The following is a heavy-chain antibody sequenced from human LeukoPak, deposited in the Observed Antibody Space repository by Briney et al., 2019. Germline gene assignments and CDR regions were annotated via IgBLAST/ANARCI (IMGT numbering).Heavy chain of an antibody. V-gene: IGHV4-39*07. CDR2: IYYNGAT. CDR1: GDSIFSSNYY. Sequence: SETLSLTCTVSGDSIFSSNYYWGWIRQPPGKGLEWIGTIYYNGATQFNPSLKSRVTISVDTSKNQFSLKLSSVTAADTAVYYCARALYAGVGFRRAAFDIWGQGTMVTVSS. J-gene: IGHJ3*02. D-gene: IGHD3-16*01. CDR3: ARALYAGVGFRRAAFDI.